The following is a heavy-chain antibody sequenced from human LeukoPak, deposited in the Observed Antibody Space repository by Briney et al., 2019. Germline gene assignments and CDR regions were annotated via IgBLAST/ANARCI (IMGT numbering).Heavy chain of an antibody. J-gene: IGHJ4*02. D-gene: IGHD5-12*01. CDR2: INPNSGGT. CDR1: GYTFTGYY. Sequence: ASVKVSCKASGYTFTGYYMHWVRQAPGQGLEWMGWINPNSGGTNYAQKFQGRVTMTRDTSISTAYMELGRLRSDDTAVYYCARVIVATFASDYWGQGTLVTVSS. CDR3: ARVIVATFASDY. V-gene: IGHV1-2*02.